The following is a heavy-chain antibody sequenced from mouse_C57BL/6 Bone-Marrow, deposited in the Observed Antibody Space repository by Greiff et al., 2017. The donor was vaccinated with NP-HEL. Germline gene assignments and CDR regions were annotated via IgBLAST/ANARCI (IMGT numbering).Heavy chain of an antibody. Sequence: VQLKESGPELVKPGASVKIPCKASGYTFTDYNMDWVKQSPGKSLEWIGDINPNNGGTIYNQKFKGKATFTVDKSSSTASMEHRRLRLEDTAVYYCARCHWGKYWYFDVWGTGTTVTVSS. V-gene: IGHV1-18*01. D-gene: IGHD4-1*01. CDR3: ARCHWGKYWYFDV. CDR1: GYTFTDYN. CDR2: INPNNGGT. J-gene: IGHJ1*03.